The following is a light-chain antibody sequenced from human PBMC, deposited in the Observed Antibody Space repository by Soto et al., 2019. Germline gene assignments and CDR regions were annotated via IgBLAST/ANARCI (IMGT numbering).Light chain of an antibody. Sequence: QSVLTQPPSVSAAPGQKVTISCSGSSPNIGKNYVFWYQQFPGTAPKLLIYDNDKRPSGIPDRFFGSKSGTSATLGITGLQTGDEADYYCGTWDSSLSVVFGGGTQLTVL. J-gene: IGLJ2*01. CDR2: DND. V-gene: IGLV1-51*01. CDR3: GTWDSSLSVV. CDR1: SPNIGKNY.